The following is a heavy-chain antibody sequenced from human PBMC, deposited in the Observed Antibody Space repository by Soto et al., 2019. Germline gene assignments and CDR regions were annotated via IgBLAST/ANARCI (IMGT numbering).Heavy chain of an antibody. D-gene: IGHD2-2*01. CDR3: ARALVVPAAPFDY. CDR2: ISSSSSYI. V-gene: IGHV3-21*01. CDR1: GFTFSSYS. J-gene: IGHJ4*02. Sequence: PGGSLRLSCAASGFTFSSYSMNWVRQAPGKGLEWVSSISSSSSYIYYADSVKGRFTISRDNAKNSLYLQMNSLRAEDTAVYYCARALVVPAAPFDYWGQGTLVTVSS.